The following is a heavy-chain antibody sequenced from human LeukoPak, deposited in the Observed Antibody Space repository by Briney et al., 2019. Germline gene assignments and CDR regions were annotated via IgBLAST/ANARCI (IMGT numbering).Heavy chain of an antibody. CDR3: ARRSYYDILTGYSDY. CDR2: ISSSGSTI. D-gene: IGHD3-9*01. CDR1: GFTFSDYY. Sequence: GGPLRLSCAASGFTFSDYYMSWIRQAPGKGLEWVSYISSSGSTIYYADSVKGRFTISRDNAKNSLYLQMYSLRAEDTAVYYCARRSYYDILTGYSDYWGQGTLVTVSS. J-gene: IGHJ4*02. V-gene: IGHV3-11*04.